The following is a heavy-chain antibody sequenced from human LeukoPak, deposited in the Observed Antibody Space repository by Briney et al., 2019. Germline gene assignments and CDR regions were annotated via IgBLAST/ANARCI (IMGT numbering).Heavy chain of an antibody. J-gene: IGHJ4*02. CDR2: IHPGDSDT. CDR1: GYSFSNYW. D-gene: IGHD1-26*01. V-gene: IGHV5-51*01. CDR3: ARQGIMGATKSHLDY. Sequence: GGSLRLSCEGSGYSFSNYWVAWVRHMPGRGLEWMGIIHPGDSDTRYSPSFQGQVTISADKSISTAYLQWSSLKASDSAMYYCARQGIMGATKSHLDYWGQGTLVTVSS.